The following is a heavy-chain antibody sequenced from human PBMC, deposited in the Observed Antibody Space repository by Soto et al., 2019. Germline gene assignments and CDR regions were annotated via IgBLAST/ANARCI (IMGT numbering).Heavy chain of an antibody. CDR1: GFTFSSYA. J-gene: IGHJ4*02. Sequence: EVQLLESGGGLVQPGGSLRLSCAASGFTFSSYAMSWVRQAPGKGLEWVSAISGSGGSTYYADSVKGRFTISRDNSKNTLYLQMDSLGAEDTAVYFCARMLPDLNGWPTFFDYWGQGTLVTVSS. V-gene: IGHV3-23*01. CDR2: ISGSGGST. CDR3: ARMLPDLNGWPTFFDY. D-gene: IGHD2-15*01.